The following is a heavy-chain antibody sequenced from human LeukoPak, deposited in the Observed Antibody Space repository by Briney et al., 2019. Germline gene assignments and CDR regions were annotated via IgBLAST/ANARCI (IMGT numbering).Heavy chain of an antibody. CDR1: GYTFTNYG. Sequence: ASVKVSCKASGYTFTNYGVSWVRQAPGQGLEYMGWISGYDGNTNYAQKVQGRVTMTADISTSTAYMELRSLRSDDTAVYYCARGSGRDGYSYAFDIWGQGTMVTVSS. D-gene: IGHD5-24*01. V-gene: IGHV1-18*01. CDR3: ARGSGRDGYSYAFDI. CDR2: ISGYDGNT. J-gene: IGHJ3*02.